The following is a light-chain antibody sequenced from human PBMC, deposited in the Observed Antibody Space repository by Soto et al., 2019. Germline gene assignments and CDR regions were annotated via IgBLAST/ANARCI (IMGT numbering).Light chain of an antibody. Sequence: DIQMTQSPSTLSASVGDRVTITCRASQRISSWLAWYQQRPGKVPRLLIYKASTFESGVPSRFSGSGSGTEFSLTISSLQPDDFATYYCQLYNSPPWTFGQGTKVEI. V-gene: IGKV1-5*03. CDR2: KAS. CDR3: QLYNSPPWT. J-gene: IGKJ1*01. CDR1: QRISSW.